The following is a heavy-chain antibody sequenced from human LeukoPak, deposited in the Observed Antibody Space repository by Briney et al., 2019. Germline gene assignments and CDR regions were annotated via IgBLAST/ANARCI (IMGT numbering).Heavy chain of an antibody. V-gene: IGHV4-31*03. CDR3: VTTITTLDVLAFHY. Sequence: SETLSLTCTVSGGSINSGYHWSWIRQHQGKGLEWIGYIYNSGTTYYNPALKSRVIISVDTSKNQFSLKLNSATAADTAVYYCVTTITTLDVLAFHYWGQGALVTVSS. D-gene: IGHD4-11*01. J-gene: IGHJ4*02. CDR1: GGSINSGYH. CDR2: IYNSGTT.